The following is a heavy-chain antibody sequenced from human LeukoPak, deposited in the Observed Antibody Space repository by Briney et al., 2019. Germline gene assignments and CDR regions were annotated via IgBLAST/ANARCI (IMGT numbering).Heavy chain of an antibody. CDR3: ARDAYGATFDAFDI. Sequence: GGSLRLSCAASGFTFNTYEMNWVRQAPGKGLEWLSYIPSSGGSSYYADSVKGRLTISRDNAKNSLYLQMNSLRAEDTAVYYCARDAYGATFDAFDIWGRGTTVTVSS. J-gene: IGHJ3*02. CDR2: IPSSGGSS. CDR1: GFTFNTYE. D-gene: IGHD4-17*01. V-gene: IGHV3-48*03.